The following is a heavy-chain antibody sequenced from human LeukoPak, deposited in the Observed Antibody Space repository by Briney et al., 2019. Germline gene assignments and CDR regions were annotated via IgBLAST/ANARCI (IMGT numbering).Heavy chain of an antibody. J-gene: IGHJ4*02. V-gene: IGHV3-48*03. CDR2: ISSSGSTI. CDR3: ARGENYYGSGSYYKPVDY. D-gene: IGHD3-10*01. Sequence: GGSLRLSCVASGFPFDSYVMHWVRQAPGKGLEWVSYISSSGSTIYYADSVKGRFTISRDIAKNSLYLQMNSLRAEDTAVYYCARGENYYGSGSYYKPVDYWGQGTLVTVSS. CDR1: GFPFDSYV.